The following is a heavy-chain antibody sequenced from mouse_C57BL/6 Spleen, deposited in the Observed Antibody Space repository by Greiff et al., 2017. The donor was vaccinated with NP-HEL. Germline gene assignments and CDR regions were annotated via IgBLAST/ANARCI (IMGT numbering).Heavy chain of an antibody. V-gene: IGHV1-42*01. CDR1: GYSFTGYY. CDR2: INPSAGGT. D-gene: IGHD1-1*01. CDR3: AGASTVVAKRDWYAMDY. Sequence: VHVKQSGPELVKPGASVKISCKASGYSFTGYYMNWVKQSPEKSLEWIGEINPSAGGTTYNQQFKAKATLTVDKSSSTAYMQLKSLTSEDTAVYYGAGASTVVAKRDWYAMDYWGHGTSVTVSS. J-gene: IGHJ4*01.